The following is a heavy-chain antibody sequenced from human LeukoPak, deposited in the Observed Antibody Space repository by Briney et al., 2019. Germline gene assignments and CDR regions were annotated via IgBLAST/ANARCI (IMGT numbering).Heavy chain of an antibody. CDR2: IKQDGTQT. CDR1: RFTFTSYW. CDR3: ASDLSQTGAFNI. D-gene: IGHD7-27*01. V-gene: IGHV3-7*01. J-gene: IGHJ3*02. Sequence: GGSLRLSCAGSRFTFTSYWMNWVRQAPGKGLEWVANIKQDGTQTYYVDSVEGRFTISRDNARSSLYLQMSSLRVEDTAVYYCASDLSQTGAFNIWGQGTMVTVSS.